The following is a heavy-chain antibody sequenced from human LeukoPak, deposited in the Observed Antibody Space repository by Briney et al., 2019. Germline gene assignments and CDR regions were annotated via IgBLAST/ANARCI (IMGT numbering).Heavy chain of an antibody. Sequence: ASVKVSCKASGYTFTGYYMHWVRQAPGQGLEWMGWINPNSGGTNYAQKFQGRVTMTRDTSISTAYMELSRLRSDDTAVYYCARERGDSSGYYSGYLDYWGQGTLVTVSS. V-gene: IGHV1-2*02. CDR3: ARERGDSSGYYSGYLDY. D-gene: IGHD3-22*01. CDR2: INPNSGGT. J-gene: IGHJ4*02. CDR1: GYTFTGYY.